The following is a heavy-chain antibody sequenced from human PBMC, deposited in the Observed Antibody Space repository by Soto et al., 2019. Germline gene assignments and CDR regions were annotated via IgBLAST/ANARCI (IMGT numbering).Heavy chain of an antibody. CDR2: VSLYSDGT. D-gene: IGHD2-2*01. V-gene: IGHV1-18*01. J-gene: IGHJ5*02. Sequence: ASVKVSCKTSGYTFSNYGITWVRQAPGQPLEWLGWVSLYSDGTNYAQKFQGRVSMTTDTSTTTAYMELRSLRSDDTAVYYCARVVPGAEAWFGPWGQGTLVTVSS. CDR1: GYTFSNYG. CDR3: ARVVPGAEAWFGP.